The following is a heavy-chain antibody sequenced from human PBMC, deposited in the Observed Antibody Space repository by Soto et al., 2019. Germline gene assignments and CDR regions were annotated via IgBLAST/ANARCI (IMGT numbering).Heavy chain of an antibody. J-gene: IGHJ4*02. CDR1: GGSCVDLG. V-gene: IGHV4-34*01. CDR2: INYSGRT. Sequence: GGSCVDLGGRWISQPPGKGLEWIGEINYSGRTNYNPSLKSRVTISVDTSKNQFSLKLSSMTAADTAVYYCARTGHLFDYWGQGISVTVSS. CDR3: ARTGHLFDY.